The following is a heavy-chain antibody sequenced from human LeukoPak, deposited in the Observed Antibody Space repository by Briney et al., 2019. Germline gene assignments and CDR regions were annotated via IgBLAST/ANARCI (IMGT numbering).Heavy chain of an antibody. D-gene: IGHD5-18*01. CDR2: ISGSGGST. J-gene: IGHJ4*02. V-gene: IGHV3-23*01. CDR3: AKESVDTAMALLVPFDY. Sequence: PGGSLRLSCAASGFAFSSYAMSWVRQAPGKGLEWVSAISGSGGSTYYADSVKGRFTISRDNSKNTLYLQMNSLRAEDTAGYYCAKESVDTAMALLVPFDYWGQGTLVTVSS. CDR1: GFAFSSYA.